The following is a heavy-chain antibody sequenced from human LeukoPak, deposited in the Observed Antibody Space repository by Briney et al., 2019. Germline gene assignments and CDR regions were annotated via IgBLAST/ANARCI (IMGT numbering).Heavy chain of an antibody. CDR2: IYYSGST. CDR1: GGSISSSSYY. V-gene: IGHV4-39*07. Sequence: SETLSLTCTVSGGSISSSSYYWGWIRQPPGKGLEWIGSIYYSGSTYYNPSLKSRVTMSVDTSKNQFSLKLSSVTAADTAVYYCARGEVMVDFDWLSARIGAFDIWGQGTMVTVSS. J-gene: IGHJ3*02. D-gene: IGHD3-9*01. CDR3: ARGEVMVDFDWLSARIGAFDI.